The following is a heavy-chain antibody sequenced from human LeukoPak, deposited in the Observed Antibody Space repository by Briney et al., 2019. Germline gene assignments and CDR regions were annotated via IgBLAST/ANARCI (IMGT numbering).Heavy chain of an antibody. CDR2: FDPEDGET. D-gene: IGHD1-26*01. CDR1: GYTLTELS. CDR3: ATVDSGSYYVDDY. V-gene: IGHV1-24*01. J-gene: IGHJ4*02. Sequence: ASVKVSCKVSGYTLTELSMHWVRQAPGKGLEWMGGFDPEDGETIYAQKIQGRVTMTEDTSTDTAYMELSSLRSEDTAVYYCATVDSGSYYVDDYWGQGTLVTVSS.